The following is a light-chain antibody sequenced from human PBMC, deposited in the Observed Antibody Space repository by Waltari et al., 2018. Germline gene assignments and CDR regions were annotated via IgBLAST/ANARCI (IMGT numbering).Light chain of an antibody. J-gene: IGKJ4*01. Sequence: EIVMTQSPATLSVSPGERVTLSCRASQSVSSKLAGYQQKPGQAPRLLIYGASTRATGIPARFSGSGSGTEFTLTIRSLQSEDFAVYYCQQYNNWLTFGGGTKVEIK. V-gene: IGKV3-15*01. CDR1: QSVSSK. CDR2: GAS. CDR3: QQYNNWLT.